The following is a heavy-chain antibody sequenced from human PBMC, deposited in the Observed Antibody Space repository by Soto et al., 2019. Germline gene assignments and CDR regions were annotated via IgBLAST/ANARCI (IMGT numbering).Heavy chain of an antibody. CDR2: IYHSGST. J-gene: IGHJ5*02. CDR3: VRGAATVTPAWFDP. D-gene: IGHD4-17*01. CDR1: GYSISSGYY. Sequence: SETLSLTCAVSGYSISSGYYWGWIRQTPGKGLEWIASIYHSGSTYYNPSLKSRVTISVDTSKNQFSLKLTSVTAADTAVYYCVRGAATVTPAWFDPWGQGIMVTVSS. V-gene: IGHV4-38-2*01.